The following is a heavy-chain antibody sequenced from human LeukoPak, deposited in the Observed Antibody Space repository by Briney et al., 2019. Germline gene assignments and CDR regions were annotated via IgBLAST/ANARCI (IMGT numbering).Heavy chain of an antibody. Sequence: GGSLRLSCAASGFTFSNAWMSWVRQAPGKGLEWVSVIYSGGSTYYADSVKGRFTISRDNSKNTLYLQMNSLRAEDTAVYYCARDLTTYYYNRRDTFDIWGQGTMVTVSS. CDR1: GFTFSNAW. V-gene: IGHV3-53*01. D-gene: IGHD3-22*01. J-gene: IGHJ3*02. CDR3: ARDLTTYYYNRRDTFDI. CDR2: IYSGGST.